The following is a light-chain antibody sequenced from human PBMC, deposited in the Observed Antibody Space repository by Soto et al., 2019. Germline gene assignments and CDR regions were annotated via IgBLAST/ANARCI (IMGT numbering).Light chain of an antibody. Sequence: QSALTQPPSVSGAPGQRVTISCTGSSSNIGAGYDAHWYQQLPGTAPKLLIYGNSNRPSGVPDRFSGSKSGTSASLAITGLQAEDEADYYCQSYDSSLSFYVFGTGTKVTVL. CDR1: SSNIGAGYD. V-gene: IGLV1-40*01. J-gene: IGLJ1*01. CDR2: GNS. CDR3: QSYDSSLSFYV.